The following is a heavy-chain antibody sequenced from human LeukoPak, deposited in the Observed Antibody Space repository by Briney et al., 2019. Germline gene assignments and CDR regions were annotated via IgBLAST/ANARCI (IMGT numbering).Heavy chain of an antibody. CDR2: IYYSGST. V-gene: IGHV4-39*07. CDR3: ARGSPEGSSARFYFDY. D-gene: IGHD6-6*01. Sequence: PSETLSLTCTVSGGSISSSSYYWGWIRQPPGKGLEWIGSIYYSGSTYYNPSLKSRVTISVDTSKNQFSLKLSSVTAADTAVYYCARGSPEGSSARFYFDYWGQGTLVTVSS. J-gene: IGHJ4*02. CDR1: GGSISSSSYY.